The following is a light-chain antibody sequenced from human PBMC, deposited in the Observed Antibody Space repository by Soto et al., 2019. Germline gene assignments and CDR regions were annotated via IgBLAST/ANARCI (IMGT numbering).Light chain of an antibody. J-gene: IGKJ2*01. CDR1: QYINTN. V-gene: IGKV1-39*01. Sequence: DIQMTQSPSSLATSVGDRVTITCRASQYINTNLNWYQQKPGKAPKLLIFAAYNLQSGVPSRFSGSGSGTDFTLASSSLQPEDFADYYCQQSYRTPRYTFGRGTKLDMK. CDR2: AAY. CDR3: QQSYRTPRYT.